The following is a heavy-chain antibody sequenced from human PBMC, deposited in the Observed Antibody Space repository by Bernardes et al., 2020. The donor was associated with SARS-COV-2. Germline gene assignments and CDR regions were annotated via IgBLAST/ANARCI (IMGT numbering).Heavy chain of an antibody. CDR2: ISYDGRKK. CDR3: ATTPQYEYTRVFDF. J-gene: IGHJ4*02. V-gene: IGHV3-30*03. CDR1: GLRLSRWG. Sequence: GLRLSRWGVDWLQKTKGKGLEWLAVISYDGRKKFYAESVKGRFTISRDNSKNTLYLQINSLRAEYTAVYYCATTPQYEYTRVFDFWCQGTLVTISS. D-gene: IGHD2-15*01.